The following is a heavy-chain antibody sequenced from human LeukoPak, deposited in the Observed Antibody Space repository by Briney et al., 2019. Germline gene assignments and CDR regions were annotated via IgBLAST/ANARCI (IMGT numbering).Heavy chain of an antibody. CDR1: GFTFSIYW. J-gene: IGHJ3*02. D-gene: IGHD3-22*01. Sequence: PGGSLRLSCAASGFTFSIYWMTWVRQAPGKGLEWVANIKQDGTEKYYVDSVRGRFTISRDNANKSVYLQMNSLRAEDTAVYYCAKQELMIARGAFDIWGQGTMVTVSS. CDR3: AKQELMIARGAFDI. CDR2: IKQDGTEK. V-gene: IGHV3-7*01.